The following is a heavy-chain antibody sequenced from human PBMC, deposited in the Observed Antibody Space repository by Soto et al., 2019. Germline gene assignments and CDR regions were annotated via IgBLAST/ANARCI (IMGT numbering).Heavy chain of an antibody. Sequence: GASVKVSCKASGYTFTSYYMHWVRQAPGQGLEWMGIINPSGGSTSYAQKFQGRVTMTRDTSTSTVYMELSSLRSEDTAVYYCARGLGLGYYDSSGYLDYWGQGTLVTVSS. CDR1: GYTFTSYY. CDR3: ARGLGLGYYDSSGYLDY. V-gene: IGHV1-46*01. D-gene: IGHD3-22*01. J-gene: IGHJ4*02. CDR2: INPSGGST.